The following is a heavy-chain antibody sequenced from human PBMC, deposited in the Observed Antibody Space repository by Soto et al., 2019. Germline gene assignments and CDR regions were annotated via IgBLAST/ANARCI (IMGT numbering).Heavy chain of an antibody. J-gene: IGHJ4*02. Sequence: SXTLSLTCTVSGGSVSSCSSYWIWIRQPPGKGLEWIGYIYYSGSTNYNPSLKSRVTISVDTSKNQFSLKLSSVTAADTAVYYCASGDDYGDYGFDYWGQGTLVTVSS. D-gene: IGHD4-17*01. CDR2: IYYSGST. CDR3: ASGDDYGDYGFDY. CDR1: GGSVSSCSSY. V-gene: IGHV4-61*01.